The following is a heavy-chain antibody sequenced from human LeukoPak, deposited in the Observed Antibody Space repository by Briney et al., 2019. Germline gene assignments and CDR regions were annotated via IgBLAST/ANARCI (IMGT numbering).Heavy chain of an antibody. J-gene: IGHJ4*02. D-gene: IGHD2-2*01. Sequence: NPSETLSLTCAVYGGSFSGYYWSWIRQPPGKGLEWIGEINHSGSTNYNPSLKSRVTISVDTSKNQFSLKLSSVTAADTAVYYCARTATLADIVVVPAANGYFDYWGQGTLVTVSS. V-gene: IGHV4-34*01. CDR3: ARTATLADIVVVPAANGYFDY. CDR2: INHSGST. CDR1: GGSFSGYY.